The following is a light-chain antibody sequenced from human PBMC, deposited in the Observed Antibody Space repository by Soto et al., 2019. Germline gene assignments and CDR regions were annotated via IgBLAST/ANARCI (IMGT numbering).Light chain of an antibody. CDR1: QSISGY. Sequence: DIQMTQSPSSLSGSAGDRVTITCRASQSISGYLNWYQQKPGKAPKVLMYGTSNLQTGVSSRFSGSGSGTDFTLTINSLQPEDFATYYCQQSYSTPWTFGQGTKVEIK. J-gene: IGKJ1*01. V-gene: IGKV1-39*01. CDR3: QQSYSTPWT. CDR2: GTS.